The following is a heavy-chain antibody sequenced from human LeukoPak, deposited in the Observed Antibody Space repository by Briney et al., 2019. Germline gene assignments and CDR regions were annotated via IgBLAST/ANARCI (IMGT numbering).Heavy chain of an antibody. CDR2: ISYDGSNK. D-gene: IGHD3-22*01. CDR3: AKDLYYYDSSGYRPGYYYGMDV. CDR1: GFTFSSYG. J-gene: IGHJ6*02. V-gene: IGHV3-30*18. Sequence: GGSLRLSCAASGFTFSSYGMHWVRQAPGKGLEWVAVISYDGSNKYYADSVKGRFTISRDNSKNTLYLQTNSLRAEDTAVYYCAKDLYYYDSSGYRPGYYYGMDVWGQGTTVTVSS.